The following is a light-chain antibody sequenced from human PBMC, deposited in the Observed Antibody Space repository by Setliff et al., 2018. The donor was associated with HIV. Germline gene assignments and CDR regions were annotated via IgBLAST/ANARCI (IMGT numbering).Light chain of an antibody. V-gene: IGLV2-23*01. Sequence: QSALTEPAPVSGSPGQSITISRTGTSSDIVSYILVSWSQQHPGRAPKLIVYETSNRPSGVSNRFSGSKSGNTAPLTISGHEAEDEADYYCCSYTGSSSYVFGGGTKVTVL. CDR1: SSDIVSYIL. J-gene: IGLJ1*01. CDR2: ETS. CDR3: CSYTGSSSYV.